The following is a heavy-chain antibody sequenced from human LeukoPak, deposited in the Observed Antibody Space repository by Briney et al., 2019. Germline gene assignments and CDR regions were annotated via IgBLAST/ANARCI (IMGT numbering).Heavy chain of an antibody. J-gene: IGHJ4*02. D-gene: IGHD5/OR15-5a*01. Sequence: ASVKVSCKVSGYTLTELSMHWVRQAPGKGLEWMGGFDPEDGETIYAQKFQGRVTMTRDTSTSTAYMELSSLRSEDTAVYYCARIEGMASTMGDWGQGTLVTVSS. V-gene: IGHV1-24*01. CDR2: FDPEDGET. CDR1: GYTLTELS. CDR3: ARIEGMASTMGD.